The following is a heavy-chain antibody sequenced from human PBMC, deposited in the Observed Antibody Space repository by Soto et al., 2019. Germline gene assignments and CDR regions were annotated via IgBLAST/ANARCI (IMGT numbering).Heavy chain of an antibody. D-gene: IGHD3-16*01. J-gene: IGHJ3*01. V-gene: IGHV4-30-2*01. CDR3: ARVGGGDAFDL. Sequence: SETLSLTCAVSGDSISTGGYSWSWIRQPPGKGLEWIGYIYHGGNTYYNPSLKSRVTISVDGSRNQFSLQLSSATAADTAVYYCARVGGGDAFDLWGRGKMVTVSS. CDR1: GDSISTGGYS. CDR2: IYHGGNT.